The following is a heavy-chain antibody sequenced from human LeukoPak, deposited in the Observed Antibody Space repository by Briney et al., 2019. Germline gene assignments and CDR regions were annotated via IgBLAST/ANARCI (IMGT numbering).Heavy chain of an antibody. CDR1: EFSFSDYS. Sequence: GGSLRLSCAGSEFSFSDYSMNWVRQAPGKGLEWVSYISSRSTTIYYADSVKGRFTISRDNAKNSLYLQMNSLRAEDTAVYYCARGYYTWNNVFVSWGKGTLVTVPS. J-gene: IGHJ4*02. V-gene: IGHV3-48*01. CDR2: ISSRSTTI. CDR3: ARGYYTWNNVFVS. D-gene: IGHD1/OR15-1a*01.